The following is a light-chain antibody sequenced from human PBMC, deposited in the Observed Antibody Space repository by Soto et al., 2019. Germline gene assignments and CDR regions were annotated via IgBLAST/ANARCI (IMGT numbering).Light chain of an antibody. CDR3: QQYGSSSWT. J-gene: IGKJ1*01. Sequence: EIVLTQSPGTLSLSPGERATLSCSASQSVSSSYLAWYQEKPGQAPRLLIYGASSRATGIPDRFSGSGSGTDFTFTISRLEPEDFVVYYCQQYGSSSWTFGQGTKVEIK. V-gene: IGKV3-20*01. CDR2: GAS. CDR1: QSVSSSY.